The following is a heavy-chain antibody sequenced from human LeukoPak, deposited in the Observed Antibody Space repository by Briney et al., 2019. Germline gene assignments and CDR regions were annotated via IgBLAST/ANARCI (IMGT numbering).Heavy chain of an antibody. J-gene: IGHJ3*02. Sequence: APVKVSCKASGYTFTSYAMNWVRQAPGQGLEWMGWINTNTGNPTYAQGFTGRFVFSLDTSVSTAYLQISSLKAEDTAVYYCARDKRYYYDSSGYYPDAFDIWGQGTMVTVSS. CDR1: GYTFTSYA. CDR3: ARDKRYYYDSSGYYPDAFDI. CDR2: INTNTGNP. D-gene: IGHD3-22*01. V-gene: IGHV7-4-1*02.